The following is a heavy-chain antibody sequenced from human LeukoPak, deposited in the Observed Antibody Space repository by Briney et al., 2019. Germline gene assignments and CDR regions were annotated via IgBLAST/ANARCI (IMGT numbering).Heavy chain of an antibody. Sequence: SETLSLTCTVSGGSISSGSYYWSWIRQPAGKGLEWIGRIYTSGSTNYNPSLKSRVTISVDTPKNQFSLKLSSVTAADTAVYYCAGGGLVRGVTHWFDPWGQGTLVTVSS. CDR1: GGSISSGSYY. CDR3: AGGGLVRGVTHWFDP. J-gene: IGHJ5*02. D-gene: IGHD3-10*01. CDR2: IYTSGST. V-gene: IGHV4-61*02.